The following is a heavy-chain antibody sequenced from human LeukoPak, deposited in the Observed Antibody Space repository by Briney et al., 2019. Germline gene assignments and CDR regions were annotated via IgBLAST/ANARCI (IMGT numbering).Heavy chain of an antibody. V-gene: IGHV3-23*01. CDR3: ATPNSSGWYGGENYFDY. J-gene: IGHJ4*02. CDR2: IGGSGSST. CDR1: GFTFSNYA. Sequence: GGSLRLSCAASGFTFSNYAMNWVRQAPGKGLDWVSGIGGSGSSTSYADSVKGRFTISRDNSKNTLYLQMNSLRAEDTAVYYCATPNSSGWYGGENYFDYWGQGTLVTVSS. D-gene: IGHD6-19*01.